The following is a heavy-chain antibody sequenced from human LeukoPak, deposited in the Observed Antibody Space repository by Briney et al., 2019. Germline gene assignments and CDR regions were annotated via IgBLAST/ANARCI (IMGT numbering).Heavy chain of an antibody. Sequence: GASVKVSCKASGGTFSSYAISWVRQAPGQGLEWMGGIIPIFGTANYAQKFQGRVTITTDESTSTAYMELSSLRSEDTAVYYCARSKSGAAAAPGDYWGQGTLVTVSS. D-gene: IGHD6-13*01. CDR3: ARSKSGAAAAPGDY. J-gene: IGHJ4*02. CDR1: GGTFSSYA. V-gene: IGHV1-69*05. CDR2: IIPIFGTA.